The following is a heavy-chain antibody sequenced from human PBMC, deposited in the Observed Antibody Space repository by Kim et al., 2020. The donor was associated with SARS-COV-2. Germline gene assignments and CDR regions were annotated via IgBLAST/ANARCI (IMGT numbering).Heavy chain of an antibody. CDR1: GFTFSAYA. V-gene: IGHV3-30*14. J-gene: IGHJ5*01. Sequence: GGFLRLSCAASGFTFSAYAMLWVRQAPGKGPEWVAAISSDGSYKFYADSVKGRFTISRDSSKNTLYLQMNSLRAEDTAVYYCARPGVVGPTYWFDPWGQGTLVTVSS. CDR2: ISSDGSYK. CDR3: ARPGVVGPTYWFDP. D-gene: IGHD1-26*01.